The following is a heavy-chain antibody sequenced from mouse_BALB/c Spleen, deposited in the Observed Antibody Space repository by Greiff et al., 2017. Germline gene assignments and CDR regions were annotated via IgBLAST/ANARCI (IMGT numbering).Heavy chain of an antibody. CDR3: ARRGVRYAMDY. Sequence: EVQRVESGGGLVKPGGSLKLSCAASGFTFSDYYMYWVRQTPEKRLEWVATISDGGSYTYYPDSVKGRFIISRDNAKNNLYLQMSSLKSEDTAMYYCARRGVRYAMDYWGQGTSVTVSS. J-gene: IGHJ4*01. CDR2: ISDGGSYT. V-gene: IGHV5-4*02. D-gene: IGHD2-5*01. CDR1: GFTFSDYY.